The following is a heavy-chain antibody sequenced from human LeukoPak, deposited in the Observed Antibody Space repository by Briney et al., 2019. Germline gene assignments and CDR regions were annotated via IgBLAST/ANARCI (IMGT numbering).Heavy chain of an antibody. Sequence: ASVTVSCKASGYTFTSYDINWVRQATGQGLEWMGWMNPNSGNTGYAQKFQGRVTMTRNTSISTAYMELSRLRSEDTAVYYCARRGVTYYYYYYMDVWGKGTTVTVSS. CDR2: MNPNSGNT. CDR1: GYTFTSYD. D-gene: IGHD3-10*01. J-gene: IGHJ6*03. V-gene: IGHV1-8*01. CDR3: ARRGVTYYYYYYMDV.